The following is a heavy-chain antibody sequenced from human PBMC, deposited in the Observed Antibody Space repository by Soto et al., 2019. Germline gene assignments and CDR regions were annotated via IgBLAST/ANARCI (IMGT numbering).Heavy chain of an antibody. Sequence: ASVKVSCKASGYSLSTYALHWVRQAPGQRLEWMGWIDADNDNTKYSQKFQGRVIITRDTSASTAYMELSGLRSEDTAMYYCARGGSGIFDYWGQGSLVTVSS. CDR3: ARGGSGIFDY. CDR2: IDADNDNT. D-gene: IGHD2-15*01. V-gene: IGHV1-3*01. J-gene: IGHJ4*02. CDR1: GYSLSTYA.